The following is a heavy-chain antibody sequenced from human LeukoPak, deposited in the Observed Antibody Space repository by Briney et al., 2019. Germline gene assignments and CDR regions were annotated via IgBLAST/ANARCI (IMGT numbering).Heavy chain of an antibody. D-gene: IGHD3-3*01. V-gene: IGHV1-8*01. J-gene: IGHJ6*03. CDR1: GYTFTSYD. CDR2: MNPNSGNT. CDR3: ARSYDFWSGYHHYYYMDV. Sequence: ASVKVSCKASGYTFTSYDINWVRQATGQGLEWMGWMNPNSGNTGYAQKFQGRVTMTRNTSISTAYMELSSLRSEDTAVYYCARSYDFWSGYHHYYYMDVWGKGTTVTVS.